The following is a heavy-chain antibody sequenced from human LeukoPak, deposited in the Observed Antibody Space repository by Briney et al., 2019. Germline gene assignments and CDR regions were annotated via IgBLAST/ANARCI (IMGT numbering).Heavy chain of an antibody. CDR1: GFTFSTYA. J-gene: IGHJ4*02. CDR2: IGGSGDFT. Sequence: PGGSLRLSCAASGFTFSTYAMSWVRQAPGKGLEWVSAIGGSGDFTYYAEYVRGRFTISRDNSEKTLHLQMNSLRAEDTAVYYCAKADRGWGVITKDWGQGTLVTVSS. CDR3: AKADRGWGVITKD. V-gene: IGHV3-23*01. D-gene: IGHD3-10*01.